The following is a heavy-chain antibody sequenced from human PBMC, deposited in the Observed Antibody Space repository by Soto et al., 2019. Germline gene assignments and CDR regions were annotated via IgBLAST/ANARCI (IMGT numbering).Heavy chain of an antibody. V-gene: IGHV1-69*06. D-gene: IGHD2-15*01. CDR2: IIPIFGTA. CDR3: ARDGPVVANYYSYCGMDV. CDR1: GGTFSSYA. Sequence: QVQLVQSGAEVKKPGSSGKVSCKASGGTFSSYAISWVRQAPGQGLEWMGWIIPIFGTANYEQKFQGRVTITADKSTSTAYMELSSLSSEDTAVYYCARDGPVVANYYSYCGMDVWGQGTTVTVSS. J-gene: IGHJ6*02.